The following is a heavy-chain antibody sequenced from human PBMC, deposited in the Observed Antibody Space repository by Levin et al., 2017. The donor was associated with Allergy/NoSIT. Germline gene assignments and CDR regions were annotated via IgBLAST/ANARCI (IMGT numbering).Heavy chain of an antibody. D-gene: IGHD1-26*01. Sequence: GESLKISCAASGFTFSSYAMSWVRQAPGKGLEWVSAISGSGGSTYYADSVKGRFTISRDNSKNTLYLQMNSLRAEDTAVYYCAKVGGSSSVSNLVRDWGQGTLVTVSS. CDR2: ISGSGGST. V-gene: IGHV3-23*01. J-gene: IGHJ4*02. CDR1: GFTFSSYA. CDR3: AKVGGSSSVSNLVRD.